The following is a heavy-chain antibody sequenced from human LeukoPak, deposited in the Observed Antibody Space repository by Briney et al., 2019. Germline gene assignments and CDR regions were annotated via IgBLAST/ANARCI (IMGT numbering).Heavy chain of an antibody. CDR2: ISGSGGST. CDR1: GFTFSSYA. CDR3: AKDDNKGDYNY. D-gene: IGHD3-10*01. V-gene: IGHV3-23*01. J-gene: IGHJ4*02. Sequence: GGSLRLSCAASGFTFSSYAMSWVRQAPGKGLEWVSAISGSGGSTYYADSVKGRFTISRDNSKTTLYLQMNSLRAEDTAVYYCAKDDNKGDYNYWGQGTLVTVSS.